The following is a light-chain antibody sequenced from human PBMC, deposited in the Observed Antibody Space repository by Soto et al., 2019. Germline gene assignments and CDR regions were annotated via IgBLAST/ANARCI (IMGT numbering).Light chain of an antibody. CDR1: QSISSY. CDR2: AAS. J-gene: IGKJ1*01. V-gene: IGKV1-39*01. CDR3: QQSYSMSWT. Sequence: DIQMTQSPSSLSESVGDRVTITCRASQSISSYLNWYQQKPGKVPKLLIYAASSLQSGVPSRFSGSGSGTDFTLTISSLQPEDFATYYCQQSYSMSWTFGQGTKVEIK.